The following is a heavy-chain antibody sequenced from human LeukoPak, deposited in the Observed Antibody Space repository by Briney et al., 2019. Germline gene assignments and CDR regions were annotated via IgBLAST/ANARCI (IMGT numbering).Heavy chain of an antibody. CDR2: ISAYNGNT. Sequence: SVKVSCKASGYTFTSYGIRWVRQAPGQGLEWMGWISAYNGNTNYAQKLQGRVTMTTDTSTSTAYMELRSLRSDDTAVYYCARPITIFGVAYFDYWGQGTLVTVSS. CDR1: GYTFTSYG. J-gene: IGHJ4*02. V-gene: IGHV1-18*01. CDR3: ARPITIFGVAYFDY. D-gene: IGHD3-3*01.